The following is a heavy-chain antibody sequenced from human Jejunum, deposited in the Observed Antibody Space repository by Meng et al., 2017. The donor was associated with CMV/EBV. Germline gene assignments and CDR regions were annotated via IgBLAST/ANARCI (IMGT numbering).Heavy chain of an antibody. J-gene: IGHJ4*02. D-gene: IGHD2-2*01. Sequence: QGERVESGTEVKKPGASVKVFCEASGFIFTSYAISWVRQVPVQGLQYMGWISAYNGNTNYAQELQGRVTMTTDTSTSTAYMELRSLRFDDTAVYYCARFYCSSTSCPHVLFDYWGQGTLVTVSS. CDR1: GFIFTSYA. V-gene: IGHV1-18*01. CDR3: ARFYCSSTSCPHVLFDY. CDR2: ISAYNGNT.